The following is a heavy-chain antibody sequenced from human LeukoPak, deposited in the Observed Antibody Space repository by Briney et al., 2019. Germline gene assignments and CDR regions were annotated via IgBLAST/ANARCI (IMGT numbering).Heavy chain of an antibody. CDR3: ARIWTGETYYYDSSDVV. D-gene: IGHD3-22*01. CDR2: IYYSGST. V-gene: IGHV4-39*07. Sequence: SETLSLTCTVSGGSISSSSYYWGWIRQPPGKGLEWIGNIYYSGSTYYSPSLKSRVTISVDTSKNQFSLKLSSVTAADTAVYYCARIWTGETYYYDSSDVVWGQGTLVTVSS. CDR1: GGSISSSSYY. J-gene: IGHJ4*02.